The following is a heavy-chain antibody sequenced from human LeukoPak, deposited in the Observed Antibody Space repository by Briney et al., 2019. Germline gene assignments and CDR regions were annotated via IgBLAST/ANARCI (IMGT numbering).Heavy chain of an antibody. CDR1: GFTFSSYW. CDR2: ISQEGSEK. D-gene: IGHD5-12*01. CDR3: VRDYGSTGYDIIDG. Sequence: GGSLRLSCAASGFTFSSYWMGWVRQAPGKGLEGVANISQEGSEKNYADSVKGRFTIYRDNAKNSLYLQMSSLRAEDTAVYYCVRDYGSTGYDIIDGRGQGTTGTVS. V-gene: IGHV3-7*01. J-gene: IGHJ6*02.